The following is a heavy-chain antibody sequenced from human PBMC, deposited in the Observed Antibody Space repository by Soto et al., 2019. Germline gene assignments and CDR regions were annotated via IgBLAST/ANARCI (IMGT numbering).Heavy chain of an antibody. CDR2: INPNSGGT. J-gene: IGHJ4*02. CDR1: GYTFTGYY. V-gene: IGHV1-2*02. Sequence: QVQLVQSGAEVKKPGASVKVSCKASGYTFTGYYMHWVRQAPGQGLEWMGWINPNSGGTNYAQKFQGRVTMTRDTSISTAYMELSRLRSDDTAVYYCARTASAYYYDSSGMGLVYWGQGTLVTVSS. CDR3: ARTASAYYYDSSGMGLVY. D-gene: IGHD3-22*01.